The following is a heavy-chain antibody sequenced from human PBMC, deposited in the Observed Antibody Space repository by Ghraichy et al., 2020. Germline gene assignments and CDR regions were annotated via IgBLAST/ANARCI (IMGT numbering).Heavy chain of an antibody. J-gene: IGHJ4*02. CDR2: INHSGST. CDR3: ARGRDY. CDR1: GGSFSGYY. V-gene: IGHV4-34*01. Sequence: SETLSLTCAVYGGSFSGYYWSWIRQPPGKGLEWIGEINHSGSTNYNPSLKSRVTISVDTSKNQFSLKLSSVTAADTAVYYCARGRDYWGQGTLVTVSS.